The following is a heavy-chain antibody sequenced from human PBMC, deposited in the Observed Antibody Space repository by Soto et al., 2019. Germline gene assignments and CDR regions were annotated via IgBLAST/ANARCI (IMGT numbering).Heavy chain of an antibody. D-gene: IGHD2-21*02. CDR2: ISGSGGST. CDR1: GFTFSSYA. Sequence: LRLSCAASGFTFSSYAMSWVRQAPGKGLEWVSAISGSGGSTYYADSVKGRFTISRDNSKNTLYLQMNSLRAEDTAVYYCAKSDIVVVTAISHYYFDYWGQGTLVTVSS. V-gene: IGHV3-23*01. J-gene: IGHJ4*02. CDR3: AKSDIVVVTAISHYYFDY.